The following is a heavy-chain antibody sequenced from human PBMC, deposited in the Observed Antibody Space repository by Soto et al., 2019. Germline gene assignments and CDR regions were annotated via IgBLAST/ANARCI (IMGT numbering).Heavy chain of an antibody. D-gene: IGHD3-22*01. CDR2: INHSGST. CDR3: ARGAGYYYDSSGYYPYYFDY. CDR1: GGSFSGYY. V-gene: IGHV4-34*01. Sequence: PSETLSLTCAVYGGSFSGYYRSWIRQPPGKGLEWIGEINHSGSTNYNPSLKSRVTISVDTSKNQFSLKLSSVTAADTAVYYCARGAGYYYDSSGYYPYYFDYWGQGTLVTVSS. J-gene: IGHJ4*02.